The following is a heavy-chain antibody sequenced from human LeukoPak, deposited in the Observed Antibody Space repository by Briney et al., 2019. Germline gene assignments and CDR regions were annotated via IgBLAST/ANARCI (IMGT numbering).Heavy chain of an antibody. J-gene: IGHJ4*02. CDR2: ISWNSGSI. D-gene: IGHD5-24*01. Sequence: PGGSLRLSCAASGFTFDDYAMHWVRQAPGKGLEWVSGISWNSGSIGYADSVKGRFTISRDNAKNSLYLQMNSLRAEDTALYYCAKDIGWLQLQNGIDYWGQGTLVTVSS. CDR3: AKDIGWLQLQNGIDY. V-gene: IGHV3-9*01. CDR1: GFTFDDYA.